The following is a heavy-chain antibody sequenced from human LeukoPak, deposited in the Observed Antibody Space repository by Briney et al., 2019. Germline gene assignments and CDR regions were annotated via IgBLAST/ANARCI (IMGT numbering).Heavy chain of an antibody. CDR3: ARERSSTFDI. V-gene: IGHV6-1*01. Sequence: SQTLSLTCAISGDSVSTNSAAWNWIRQSPARGLEWLGRTYYRSKWHNDYAVSMKSRITINPDTSKNQLSLQLNSVTPEDTAVYFCARERSSTFDIWGQGTMVTVSS. J-gene: IGHJ3*02. CDR2: TYYRSKWHN. CDR1: GDSVSTNSAA.